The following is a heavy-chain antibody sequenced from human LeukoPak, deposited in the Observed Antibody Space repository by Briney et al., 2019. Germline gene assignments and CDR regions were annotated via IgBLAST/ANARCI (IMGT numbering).Heavy chain of an antibody. Sequence: SETMSLTCSVSGGSISTYYWSWLRQPPEKGLGWIGYIYYTGSTNYNPSLKSRITMSVDMSKNQFSLKLSSVTAADTAVYYCARELGTGSYYPFEFWGQGTLVTVSS. CDR3: ARELGTGSYYPFEF. V-gene: IGHV4-59*01. CDR1: GGSISTYY. D-gene: IGHD1-26*01. CDR2: IYYTGST. J-gene: IGHJ4*02.